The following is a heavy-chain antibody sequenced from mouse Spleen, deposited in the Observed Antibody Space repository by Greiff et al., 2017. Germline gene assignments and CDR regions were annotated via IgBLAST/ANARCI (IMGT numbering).Heavy chain of an antibody. D-gene: IGHD1-1*01. V-gene: IGHV5-4*01. CDR2: ISDGGSYT. J-gene: IGHJ3*01. CDR3: ARERDYGSSYAAWFAY. Sequence: EVHLVESGGGLVKPGGSLKLSCAASGFTFSSYAMSWVRQTPEKRLEWVATISDGGSYTYYPDNVKGRFTISRDNAKNNLYLQMSHLKSEDTAMYYCARERDYGSSYAAWFAYWGQGTLVTVSA. CDR1: GFTFSSYA.